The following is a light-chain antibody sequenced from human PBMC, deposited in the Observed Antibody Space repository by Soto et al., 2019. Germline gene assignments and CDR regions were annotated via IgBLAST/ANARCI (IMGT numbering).Light chain of an antibody. CDR1: QSVTSN. V-gene: IGKV3-15*01. CDR3: QQYSQWPLT. J-gene: IGKJ4*01. CDR2: GVS. Sequence: DILRSQSPATLSVSPGERATLSCRASQSVTSNLAWYQQKPGQAPRLLMYGVSTRATGIPARFGGSGSATEFTLTISSLQSEDFAVYYCQQYSQWPLTFGGGTNVDI.